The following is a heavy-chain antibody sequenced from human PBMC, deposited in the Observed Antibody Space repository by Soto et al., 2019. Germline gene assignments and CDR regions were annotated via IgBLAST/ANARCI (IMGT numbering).Heavy chain of an antibody. J-gene: IGHJ5*02. CDR3: ARDHCSGGSCPYNWFDP. D-gene: IGHD2-15*01. CDR1: GGTFSSYA. CDR2: IIPIFGTA. V-gene: IGHV1-69*13. Sequence: SVKVSCKASGGTFSSYAISWVRQAPGQGLEWMGGIIPIFGTANYAQKFQGRVTITADESTSTAYMELSSLRSEDTAVYYCARDHCSGGSCPYNWFDPWGQGTLVTVSS.